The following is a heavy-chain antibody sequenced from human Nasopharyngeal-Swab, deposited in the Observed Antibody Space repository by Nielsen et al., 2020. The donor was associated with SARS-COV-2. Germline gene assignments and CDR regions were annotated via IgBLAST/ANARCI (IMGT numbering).Heavy chain of an antibody. J-gene: IGHJ6*03. D-gene: IGHD2-2*01. CDR2: INHSGNT. Sequence: GSLRLSCVVYGGSLTSYYWGWIRQPPGKGLEWIAEINHSGNTHYNPSLKSRVTMSVDTSKNQFSLRLSSVTAADTAVYYCARGLSGVVPAPILGLGPFYSYYYMDVWGKGTTVTVSS. CDR1: GGSLTSYY. V-gene: IGHV4-34*01. CDR3: ARGLSGVVPAPILGLGPFYSYYYMDV.